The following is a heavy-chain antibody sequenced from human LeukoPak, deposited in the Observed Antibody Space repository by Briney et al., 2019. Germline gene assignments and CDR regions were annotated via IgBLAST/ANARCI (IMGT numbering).Heavy chain of an antibody. D-gene: IGHD3-9*01. CDR2: ISAYNGNT. J-gene: IGHJ4*02. Sequence: ASVKVSCKASGGTFSSYAISWVRQAPGQGLEWMGWISAYNGNTNYAQKLQGRVTMTTDTSTSTAYMELGSLRSDDTAVYYCARDDDILTGYYKRPFDYWGQGTLVTVSS. CDR3: ARDDDILTGYYKRPFDY. V-gene: IGHV1-18*01. CDR1: GGTFSSYA.